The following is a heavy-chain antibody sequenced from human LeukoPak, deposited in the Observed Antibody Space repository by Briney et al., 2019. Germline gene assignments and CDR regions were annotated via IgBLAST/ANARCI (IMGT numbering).Heavy chain of an antibody. CDR2: ISTYNGDT. D-gene: IGHD3-16*01. Sequence: ASVKVSCKASGYTFTNYGITWVRQAPGQGLEWMGWISTYNGDTNYAQKLQGGVTMTTDTSTNTAYMELRSLRSDDTAVYYCAREGLGELTLDFWGQGTLVTVSS. V-gene: IGHV1-18*01. J-gene: IGHJ4*02. CDR1: GYTFTNYG. CDR3: AREGLGELTLDF.